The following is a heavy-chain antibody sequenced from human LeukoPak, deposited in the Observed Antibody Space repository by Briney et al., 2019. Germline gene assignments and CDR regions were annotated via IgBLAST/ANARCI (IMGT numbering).Heavy chain of an antibody. J-gene: IGHJ4*02. CDR1: GGSISSSS. Sequence: ETLSLTCTVSGGSISSSSYYWGWIRQPPGKGLEWVSYFSTSSSHIYYADSVKGRFTISRDNAKNSLYLQMNSLRAEDTAVYYCARDSRYGYSNDYWGQGTLVTVSS. CDR3: ARDSRYGYSNDY. CDR2: FSTSSSHI. V-gene: IGHV3-21*01. D-gene: IGHD5-18*01.